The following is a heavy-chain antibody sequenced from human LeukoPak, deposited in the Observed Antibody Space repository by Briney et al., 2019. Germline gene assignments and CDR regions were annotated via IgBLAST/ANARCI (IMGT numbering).Heavy chain of an antibody. Sequence: GGSLRLSCAASGFTFSSYWMIWVRQAPGKGLEWVANIKQDGSEKYYVDPVKGRFTISRNNAKKSLYLQMNSLRAEDTAVYYCARGRRSSSWYFDYWGQGTLVTVSS. CDR3: ARGRRSSSWYFDY. CDR2: IKQDGSEK. CDR1: GFTFSSYW. D-gene: IGHD6-13*01. J-gene: IGHJ4*02. V-gene: IGHV3-7*03.